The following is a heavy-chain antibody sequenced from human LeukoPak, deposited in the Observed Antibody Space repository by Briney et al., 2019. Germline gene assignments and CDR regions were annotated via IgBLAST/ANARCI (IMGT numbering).Heavy chain of an antibody. CDR2: IYYSGST. V-gene: IGHV4-59*01. J-gene: IGHJ5*02. CDR3: ARDPNYYGSGSHNWFDP. D-gene: IGHD3-10*01. Sequence: PSETLSLTCTVSGGSISSYYWSWIRQPPGRGLEWIGYIYYSGSTNYNPSLKSRVTISVDTSKNQFSLKLSSVTAADTAVYYCARDPNYYGSGSHNWFDPWGQGTLVTVSS. CDR1: GGSISSYY.